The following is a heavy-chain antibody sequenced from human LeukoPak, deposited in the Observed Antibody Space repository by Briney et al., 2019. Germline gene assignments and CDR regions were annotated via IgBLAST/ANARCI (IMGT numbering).Heavy chain of an antibody. J-gene: IGHJ3*01. CDR1: GFTFSSYS. V-gene: IGHV3-9*01. D-gene: IGHD3-10*01. CDR3: AKDRGGGSQLGDAYDV. CDR2: ISYSSETI. Sequence: SGGSLRLSCAASGFTFSSYSMNWVRQAPGKGLEWVSGISYSSETIGYVDSVKGRFTISRDNVRKSLYLQMNSLRIEDTALYYCAKDRGGGSQLGDAYDVWGQGTMVSVSA.